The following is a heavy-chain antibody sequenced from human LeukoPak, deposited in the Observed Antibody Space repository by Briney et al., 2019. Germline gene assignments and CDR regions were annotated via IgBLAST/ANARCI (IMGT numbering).Heavy chain of an antibody. Sequence: SVPVSCKASGGTFSSYAISWVRQAPGQGLEWMGGIIPIFGTGNYAQKFQGRVTITADESTSTAYMELSSLRSEDTAVYYCASHYGDYSNWFDPWGQGTLVTVSS. D-gene: IGHD4-17*01. CDR1: GGTFSSYA. CDR2: IIPIFGTG. J-gene: IGHJ5*02. CDR3: ASHYGDYSNWFDP. V-gene: IGHV1-69*13.